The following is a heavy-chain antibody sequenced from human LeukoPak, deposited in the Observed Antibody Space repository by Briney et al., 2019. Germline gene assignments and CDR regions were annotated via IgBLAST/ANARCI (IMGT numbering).Heavy chain of an antibody. D-gene: IGHD2-2*01. Sequence: ASVKVSCKASGYTFTSYGFSWLRQAPGQGLEWMGSISSYNANTNFAQKFQGRVTMTTDTSTTTAYMELRSLRSDDTAVYYCARLGYCSSTSCYAHFDYWGQGILVTVSS. CDR2: ISSYNANT. J-gene: IGHJ4*02. CDR1: GYTFTSYG. CDR3: ARLGYCSSTSCYAHFDY. V-gene: IGHV1-18*01.